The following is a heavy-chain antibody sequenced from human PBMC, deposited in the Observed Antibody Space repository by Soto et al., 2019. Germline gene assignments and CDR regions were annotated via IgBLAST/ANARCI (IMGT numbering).Heavy chain of an antibody. CDR3: ARSSTRALYDAFDV. D-gene: IGHD2-2*01. CDR2: ISTTSNYI. Sequence: GGSLRLSCAASGFIFSSYSINWVRQAPGKGLEWVSSISTTSNYIYYADSLKGRFTISRDNAKNSLYLQMNSLRAEDTAVYYCARSSTRALYDAFDVWGQGIMVTVSS. V-gene: IGHV3-21*01. CDR1: GFIFSSYS. J-gene: IGHJ3*01.